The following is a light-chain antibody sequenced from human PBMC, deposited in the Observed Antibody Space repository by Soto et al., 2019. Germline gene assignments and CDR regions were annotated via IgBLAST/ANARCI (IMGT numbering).Light chain of an antibody. Sequence: DIQMTQSPSSLSASVGDRVTITCRASETISRSLNWSQQKPGKAPKLLIYAASILQNEVPSRFSGSRSGTDFTRSVTSLQFEDFATYYCQQTHRVPLTFGQGTRLEI. V-gene: IGKV1-39*01. J-gene: IGKJ5*01. CDR2: AAS. CDR1: ETISRS. CDR3: QQTHRVPLT.